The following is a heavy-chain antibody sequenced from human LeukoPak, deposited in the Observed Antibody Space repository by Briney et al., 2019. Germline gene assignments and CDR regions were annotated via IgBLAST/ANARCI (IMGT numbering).Heavy chain of an antibody. Sequence: ASVKVSCKASGYTFTSYYMHWVRQAPGQGLEWMGIINPSGGSTSYAQKFQGRLTMTRDMFTSTDYMELTSLTSDDTAVYYCARDNSVGETAWWFDPWGQGTLVTVSS. CDR2: INPSGGST. D-gene: IGHD1-26*01. CDR3: ARDNSVGETAWWFDP. J-gene: IGHJ5*02. CDR1: GYTFTSYY. V-gene: IGHV1-46*01.